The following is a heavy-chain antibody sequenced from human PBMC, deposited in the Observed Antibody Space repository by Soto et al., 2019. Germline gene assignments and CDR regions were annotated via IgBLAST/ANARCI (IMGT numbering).Heavy chain of an antibody. Sequence: ASVKVSCKASGYTFTSYDINWVRQATGQGLEWMGWMNPNSGNTGYAQKFQGRVTMTRNTSISTAYMELSSLRSEDTAVYYCARGHFIRGISWYYFDYWGQGTLVTVSS. CDR3: ARGHFIRGISWYYFDY. D-gene: IGHD6-13*01. V-gene: IGHV1-8*01. CDR2: MNPNSGNT. CDR1: GYTFTSYD. J-gene: IGHJ4*02.